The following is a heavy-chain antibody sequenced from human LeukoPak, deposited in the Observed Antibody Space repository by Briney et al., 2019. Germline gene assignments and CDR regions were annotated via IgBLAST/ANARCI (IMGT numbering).Heavy chain of an antibody. CDR3: ANLGYSYGYFYY. CDR1: RFTFSTYT. D-gene: IGHD5-18*01. Sequence: GGSLRLSCAASRFTFSTYTMNWVRQAPGKGLEWVSSISSSSSYIYYADSVKGRFTISRDNAKNSLYLQMNTLRAEDTAVYYCANLGYSYGYFYYWGQGTLVTVSS. V-gene: IGHV3-21*04. CDR2: ISSSSSYI. J-gene: IGHJ4*02.